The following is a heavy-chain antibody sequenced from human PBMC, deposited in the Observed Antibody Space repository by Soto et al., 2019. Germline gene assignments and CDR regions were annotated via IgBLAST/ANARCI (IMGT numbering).Heavy chain of an antibody. CDR2: ISYDGSNK. V-gene: IGHV3-30-3*01. CDR3: ARDRGSSSSWVVYYYYYGMDV. J-gene: IGHJ6*02. Sequence: PGGSLRLSCAASGFTFSSYAMHWVRQAPGKGLEWVAVISYDGSNKYYADSVKGRFTISRDNSKNTLYLQMNSLRAEDTAVYYCARDRGSSSSWVVYYYYYGMDVWGQGTTVTVSS. D-gene: IGHD6-6*01. CDR1: GFTFSSYA.